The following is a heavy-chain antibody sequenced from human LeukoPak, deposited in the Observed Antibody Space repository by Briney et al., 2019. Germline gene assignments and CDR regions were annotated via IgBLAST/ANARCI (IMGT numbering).Heavy chain of an antibody. V-gene: IGHV4-61*08. D-gene: IGHD3-22*01. CDR1: GGSISSGGYY. J-gene: IGHJ4*02. Sequence: KSSETLSLTCTVSGGSISSGGYYWSWIRQHPGKGLEWIGYIYYSGSTNYNPSLKNRVTISVDTSKNQFSLKLSSVTAADTAVYYCARLHPYYYDSSGYYFDYWGQGTLVTVSS. CDR3: ARLHPYYYDSSGYYFDY. CDR2: IYYSGST.